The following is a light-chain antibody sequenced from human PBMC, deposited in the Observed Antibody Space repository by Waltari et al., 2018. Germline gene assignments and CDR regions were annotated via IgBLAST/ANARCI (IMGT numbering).Light chain of an antibody. CDR2: AVN. V-gene: IGLV2-23*02. Sequence: QSALTQPASVSGSPGQSITVSCTGTSSDVGDCNYVSWYQQHPGKAPKLIIYAVNERPSGVSNRFSGSKSDNTASLTISGLQPEDEADYYCCSYAGSSTHVVFGGGTKLTVL. J-gene: IGLJ2*01. CDR1: SSDVGDCNY. CDR3: CSYAGSSTHVV.